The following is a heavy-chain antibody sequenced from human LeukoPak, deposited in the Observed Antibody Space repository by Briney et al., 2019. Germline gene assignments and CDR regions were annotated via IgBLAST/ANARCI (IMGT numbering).Heavy chain of an antibody. CDR1: GFTFSRYA. D-gene: IGHD1-14*01. CDR2: ISDDGTFA. J-gene: IGHJ4*02. V-gene: IGHV3-30-3*01. Sequence: PGGSLRLSCAASGFTFSRYAIHWVRQAPGKGLEWVAVISDDGTFALYGDSVRGRSTISRDSSKNTLYLQMNSLRPEDTAVYYCARDPYRDAPDYFDYWGQGTLVTVSS. CDR3: ARDPYRDAPDYFDY.